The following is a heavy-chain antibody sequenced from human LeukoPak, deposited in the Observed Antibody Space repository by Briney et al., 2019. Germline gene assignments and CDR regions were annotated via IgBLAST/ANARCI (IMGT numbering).Heavy chain of an antibody. CDR2: IHSGGTI. CDR3: ARDLIGGWPFDY. Sequence: GGSQRLSCAASGFTVSSNYMSWVRQAPGKGLEWVSVIHSGGTIYYADSVKGRFTISRDNSKDTLYLQMNSLRADDTAVYYCARDLIGGWPFDYWGQGTLVTVSS. J-gene: IGHJ4*02. V-gene: IGHV3-66*01. D-gene: IGHD6-19*01. CDR1: GFTVSSNY.